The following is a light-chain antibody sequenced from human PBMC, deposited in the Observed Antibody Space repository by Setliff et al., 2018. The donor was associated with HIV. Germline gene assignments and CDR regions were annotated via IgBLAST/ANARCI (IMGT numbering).Light chain of an antibody. J-gene: IGLJ1*01. V-gene: IGLV3-21*03. CDR3: QVWDSSSDHLV. Sequence: SYELTQPPSVSVAPGKTARITCGGNNIGSKSVHWYQQKPGQAPVLVVYDNGDRPSGIPERFSGSNSGNTATLTISRVEAGDEADYYCQVWDSSSDHLVFGTGTKVTVL. CDR1: NIGSKS. CDR2: DNG.